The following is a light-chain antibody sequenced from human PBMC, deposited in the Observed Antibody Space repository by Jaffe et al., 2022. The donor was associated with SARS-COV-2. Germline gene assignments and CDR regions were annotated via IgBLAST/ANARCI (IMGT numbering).Light chain of an antibody. CDR1: QSVLYSSNNKNY. Sequence: DIVMTQSPDSLAVSLGERATINCKSSQSVLYSSNNKNYLAWYQQKPGQPPKLLIYWASTRESGVPDRFSGSGSGTDFTLTISSLQAEDVAVYYCQQYYSTLAWPTFGQGTKVEIK. CDR3: QQYYSTLAWPT. J-gene: IGKJ1*01. V-gene: IGKV4-1*01. CDR2: WAS.